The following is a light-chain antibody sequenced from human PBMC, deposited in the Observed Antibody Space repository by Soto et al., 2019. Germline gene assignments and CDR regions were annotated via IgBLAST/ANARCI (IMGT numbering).Light chain of an antibody. V-gene: IGKV3-20*01. Sequence: EIVLTQSPGTMSLSPGERATLSCRASQSVSSSYLAWYQQKPGQAPRLLIYGASSRATGIPDRFSGSGSGTDVRLNIGRLEPEDFAVIYRQQYSGSALYSFGQGIKLEIK. CDR3: QQYSGSALYS. CDR1: QSVSSSY. J-gene: IGKJ2*01. CDR2: GAS.